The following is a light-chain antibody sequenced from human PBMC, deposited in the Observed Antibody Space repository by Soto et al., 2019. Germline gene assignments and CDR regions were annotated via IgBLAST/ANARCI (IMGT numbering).Light chain of an antibody. CDR3: QQHNSYPAT. V-gene: IGKV1-5*03. J-gene: IGKJ1*01. CDR1: QSISTW. CDR2: MAS. Sequence: DIQMTQSPSTLSASVGERVTITCRASQSISTWLAWYQQKPGKAPKLLIYMASTLESGVPSRFSGSPSGTEFTLTISSLQPDDFATYYCQQHNSYPATFGQGTEVEIK.